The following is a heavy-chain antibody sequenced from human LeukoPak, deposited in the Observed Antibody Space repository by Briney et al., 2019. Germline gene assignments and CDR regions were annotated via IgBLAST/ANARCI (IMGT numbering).Heavy chain of an antibody. D-gene: IGHD2-2*01. Sequence: GGSLRLSCAASGFTFSSYAMHWVRQAPGKGLEWVAVMSHDGSNKYYGDSVKGRFTISRDNSKNTLYLQMNSLRAEDTAVYYCAKVVPAADVVYWGQGTLVTVSS. CDR3: AKVVPAADVVY. CDR2: MSHDGSNK. CDR1: GFTFSSYA. V-gene: IGHV3-30*18. J-gene: IGHJ4*02.